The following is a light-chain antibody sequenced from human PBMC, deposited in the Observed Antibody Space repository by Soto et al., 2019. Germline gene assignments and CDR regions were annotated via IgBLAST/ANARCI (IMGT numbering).Light chain of an antibody. Sequence: QSVLTQPPSASGSPGQSVTISCTGTSSDVGAYKYVSWYQQNPGKVPKLIIYEVSARPSGVPDRFSGSKSGNTASLTVSGLQAEDEADYYCSSYAGSNILVFGGGTKVTVL. V-gene: IGLV2-8*01. J-gene: IGLJ3*02. CDR2: EVS. CDR3: SSYAGSNILV. CDR1: SSDVGAYKY.